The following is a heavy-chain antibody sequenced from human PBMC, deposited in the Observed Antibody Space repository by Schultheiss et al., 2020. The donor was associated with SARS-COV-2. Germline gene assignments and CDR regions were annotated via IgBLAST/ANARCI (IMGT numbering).Heavy chain of an antibody. CDR3: ARRGDYDFWSGYAGGAFDI. J-gene: IGHJ3*02. CDR2: IYYSGST. Sequence: SETLSLTCTVSGGSISSSSYYWGWIRQPPGKGLEWIGSIYYSGSTYYNPSLKSRVTISVDTSKNQFSLKLSSVTAADTAVYYCARRGDYDFWSGYAGGAFDIWGQGTMVTVSS. CDR1: GGSISSSSYY. D-gene: IGHD3-3*01. V-gene: IGHV4-39*07.